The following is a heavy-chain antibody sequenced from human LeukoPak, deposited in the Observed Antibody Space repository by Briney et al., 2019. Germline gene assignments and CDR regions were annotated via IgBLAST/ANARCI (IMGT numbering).Heavy chain of an antibody. CDR3: ARGQAYYDFWSGHSSPDY. J-gene: IGHJ4*02. CDR2: INHSGST. Sequence: PSETLFLTCAVYGGSFSGYYWSWIRQPPGKGLEWIGEINHSGSTNYNPSLKSRVTISVDTSKNQFSLKLSSVTAADTAVYYCARGQAYYDFWSGHSSPDYWGQGTLVTVSS. V-gene: IGHV4-34*01. D-gene: IGHD3-3*01. CDR1: GGSFSGYY.